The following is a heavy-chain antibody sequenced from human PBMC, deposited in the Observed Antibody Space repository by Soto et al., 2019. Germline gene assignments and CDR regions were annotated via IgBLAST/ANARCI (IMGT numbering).Heavy chain of an antibody. CDR3: ARDRVAVAGNWFDP. CDR2: IYYSGST. Sequence: KPSETLSLTCTVSGGSVSSGSYYWSWIRQPPGKGLEWIGYIYYSGSTNYNPSLKSRVTISVDTSKNQFSLKLSSVTAADTAVYYCARDRVAVAGNWFDPWGQGTLVTVSS. J-gene: IGHJ5*02. CDR1: GGSVSSGSYY. D-gene: IGHD6-19*01. V-gene: IGHV4-61*01.